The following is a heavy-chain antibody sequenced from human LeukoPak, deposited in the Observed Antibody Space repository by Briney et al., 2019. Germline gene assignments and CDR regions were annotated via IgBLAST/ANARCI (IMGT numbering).Heavy chain of an antibody. CDR1: GFTFSSYA. CDR3: AISGRRSYGTDV. D-gene: IGHD3-3*02. CDR2: ISGSGGST. Sequence: GGSLRLSCAASGFTFSSYAMSWVRQAPGKGLEWVSAISGSGGSTYYADSVKGRFTISRDSSKNTLYLQMNSLRAEDTAVYYCAISGRRSYGTDVWGQGTTVTVSS. V-gene: IGHV3-23*01. J-gene: IGHJ6*02.